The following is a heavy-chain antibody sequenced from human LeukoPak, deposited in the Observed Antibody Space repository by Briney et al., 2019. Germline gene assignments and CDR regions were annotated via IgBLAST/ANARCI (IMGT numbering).Heavy chain of an antibody. D-gene: IGHD3-3*01. CDR1: GFTFCNAW. CDR2: IKSKTDGRTT. V-gene: IGHV3-15*01. Sequence: PGGSPRLSCAASGFTFCNAWMRCVRQAPGKGLEWGGRIKSKTDGRTTDYDASVKGRFTISRDDSKNTLYLQMNSLKTEDTAVYYYTTDFHRSTIFEVVILFDYWGQGTLVTVSS. CDR3: TTDFHRSTIFEVVILFDY. J-gene: IGHJ4*01.